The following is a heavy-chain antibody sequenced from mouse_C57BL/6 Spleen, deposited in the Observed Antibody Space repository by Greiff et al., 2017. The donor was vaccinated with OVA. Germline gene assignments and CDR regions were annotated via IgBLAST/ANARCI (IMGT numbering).Heavy chain of an antibody. V-gene: IGHV1-82*01. Sequence: VQLQQSGPELVKPGASVKISCKASGYAFSSSWMNWVKQRPGKGLEWIGRIYPGDGDTNNNGKFKGKATLTADKSSSTAYMQLSSLTSEDSAVYFCARGSSYERYFEVWGTGTTVTVSS. CDR1: GYAFSSSW. J-gene: IGHJ1*03. CDR2: IYPGDGDT. D-gene: IGHD1-1*01. CDR3: ARGSSYERYFEV.